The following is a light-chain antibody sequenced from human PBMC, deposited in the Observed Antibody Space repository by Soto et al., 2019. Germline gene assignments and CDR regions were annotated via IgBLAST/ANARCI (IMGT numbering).Light chain of an antibody. J-gene: IGKJ1*01. V-gene: IGKV1-5*03. CDR2: KAS. CDR1: QSISSW. Sequence: DIQMTQSPSTLAASVGDRVTITCRASQSISSWLAWYQQKPGKAPKVLIYKASSLESGVPSRFSGSGSGTEFTLTISSLQPDDFATYCCQQYYSYPWTFGQGTKVEIK. CDR3: QQYYSYPWT.